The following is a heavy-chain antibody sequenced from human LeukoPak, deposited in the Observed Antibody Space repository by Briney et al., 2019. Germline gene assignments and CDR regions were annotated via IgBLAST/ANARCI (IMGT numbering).Heavy chain of an antibody. CDR2: IKQDGSEK. CDR1: GFTFSSYW. D-gene: IGHD2-2*01. J-gene: IGHJ4*02. V-gene: IGHV3-7*01. CDR3: AREPLGYCSSTSCSYFDY. Sequence: GGSLRPSCAASGFTFSSYWMSWVRQAPGKGLEWVANIKQDGSEKYYVDSVKGRFTISRDNAKNSLYLQMNSLRAEDTAVYYCAREPLGYCSSTSCSYFDYWGQGTLVTVSS.